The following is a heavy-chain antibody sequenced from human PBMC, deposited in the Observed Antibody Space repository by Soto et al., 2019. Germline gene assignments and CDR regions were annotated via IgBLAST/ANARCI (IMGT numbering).Heavy chain of an antibody. CDR2: IDPSDGDT. V-gene: IGHV1-46*01. Sequence: ASVKVSCKASGYTFINYYIHWVRQAPGKGLEWMGGIDPSDGDTIYAQKFQGRVTMTRDTSTSTVYMELSSLRSEDTAVYYCARAGGGSGDSLLPLLYSGMDVWGQGTTVTVSS. D-gene: IGHD4-17*01. J-gene: IGHJ6*02. CDR3: ARAGGGSGDSLLPLLYSGMDV. CDR1: GYTFINYY.